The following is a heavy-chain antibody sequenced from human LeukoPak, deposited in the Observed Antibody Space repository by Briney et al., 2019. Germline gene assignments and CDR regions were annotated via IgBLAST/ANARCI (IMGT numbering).Heavy chain of an antibody. CDR2: IIPIFGTA. D-gene: IGHD5-12*01. CDR3: ARDPGEMVVRGYEYAFDI. J-gene: IGHJ3*02. Sequence: SVKVSCKASGGTFSSYAISWVRQAPGQGLEWMGGIIPIFGTANYAQKFQGRVTITADESTSTAYMELSSLRSEDTAVYYCARDPGEMVVRGYEYAFDIWGQGTMVTVSS. CDR1: GGTFSSYA. V-gene: IGHV1-69*01.